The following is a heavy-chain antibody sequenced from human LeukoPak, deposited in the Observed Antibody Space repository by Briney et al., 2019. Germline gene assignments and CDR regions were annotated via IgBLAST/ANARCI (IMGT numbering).Heavy chain of an antibody. Sequence: PSETLSLTCTVSGGSISSYYWSWIRQPPGKGLEWIGYIYYSGSTNYNPSLKSRVTISVDKSKNQFSLKLSSVTAADTAVYYCAREVDCSGGSCYHFDYWGQGTLVTVSS. CDR1: GGSISSYY. D-gene: IGHD2-15*01. V-gene: IGHV4-59*01. CDR3: AREVDCSGGSCYHFDY. J-gene: IGHJ4*02. CDR2: IYYSGST.